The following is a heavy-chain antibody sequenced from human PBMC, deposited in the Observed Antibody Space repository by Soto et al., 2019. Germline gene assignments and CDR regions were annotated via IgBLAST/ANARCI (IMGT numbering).Heavy chain of an antibody. Sequence: SVKVSCKACGGTFSRYAISWVRQAPGQGVEWMGGIIPIFGTASYAQKFQGRVTITADEYKSTAYMDLSSLRSEDMAVYYGARGGLIAFRDSHHRFDPWGRGHLVTVSS. D-gene: IGHD3-16*01. V-gene: IGHV1-69*13. J-gene: IGHJ5*02. CDR3: ARGGLIAFRDSHHRFDP. CDR1: GGTFSRYA. CDR2: IIPIFGTA.